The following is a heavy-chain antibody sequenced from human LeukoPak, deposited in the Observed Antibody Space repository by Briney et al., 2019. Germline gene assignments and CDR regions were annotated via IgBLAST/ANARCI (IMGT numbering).Heavy chain of an antibody. CDR3: ARRGSYYDILTGYSYYFDY. Sequence: SETLSLTCAVYGGSFSGYYWSWIRQLPGKGLEWIGEINHSGSTNYNPSLKSRVTISVDTSKNQFSLKLSSVTAADTAVYYCARRGSYYDILTGYSYYFDYWGQGTLVTVSS. CDR1: GGSFSGYY. V-gene: IGHV4-34*01. J-gene: IGHJ4*02. D-gene: IGHD3-9*01. CDR2: INHSGST.